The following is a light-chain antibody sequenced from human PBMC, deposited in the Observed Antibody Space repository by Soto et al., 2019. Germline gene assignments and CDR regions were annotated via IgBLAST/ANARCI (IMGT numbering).Light chain of an antibody. Sequence: DIQMTQSPSAMSASVGDRVTITCRATQGIGDYLAWFQQKPGQVPKRLVYAASILQPGVPSRFSGSGSGTEFTLTISGLQPEDFATYYCLQHDTYPRTLGQGTKVDIK. CDR3: LQHDTYPRT. CDR1: QGIGDY. V-gene: IGKV1-17*03. CDR2: AAS. J-gene: IGKJ1*01.